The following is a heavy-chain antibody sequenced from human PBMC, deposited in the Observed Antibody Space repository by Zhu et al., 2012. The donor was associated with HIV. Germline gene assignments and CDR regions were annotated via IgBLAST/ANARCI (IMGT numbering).Heavy chain of an antibody. V-gene: IGHV4-38-2*02. Sequence: QVQLQESGPGLVKPSETLSLTCTVSGYSISSGYYWGWIRQPPGKGLEWIGSIYHSGSTYYNPSLKSRVTISVDTSKNQFSLKLSSVTAADTAVYYCARDTYYYGSGSDFDYWSQGTLVTVSS. J-gene: IGHJ4*02. D-gene: IGHD3-10*01. CDR3: ARDTYYYGSGSDFDY. CDR2: IYHSGST. CDR1: GYSISSGYY.